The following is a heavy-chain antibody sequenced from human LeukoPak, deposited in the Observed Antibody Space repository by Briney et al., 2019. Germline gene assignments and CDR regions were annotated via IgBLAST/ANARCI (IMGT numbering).Heavy chain of an antibody. D-gene: IGHD2-15*01. CDR1: GGSISSSSYY. CDR3: ARLVVGWFDP. Sequence: RSSGTLSLTCTVSGGSISSSSYYWGWIRQPPGKGLEWIGSIYYSGSTYYNPSLKSRVTISVDTSKNQFSLKLSSVTAADTAVYYCARLVVGWFDPWGQGTLVTVSS. V-gene: IGHV4-39*01. CDR2: IYYSGST. J-gene: IGHJ5*02.